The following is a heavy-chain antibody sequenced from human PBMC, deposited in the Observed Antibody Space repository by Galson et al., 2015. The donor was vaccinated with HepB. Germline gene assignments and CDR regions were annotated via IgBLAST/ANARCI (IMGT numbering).Heavy chain of an antibody. Sequence: SLRLSCAASGFTFSSYGMSWVRQAPGKGLEWVSVISGSGGSTDYADSVKGRFTISRDNSKNTLYLQMNSLGAEDTAVYYCAKFRIVAAFYDAFDIWGQGTMVIASS. V-gene: IGHV3-23*01. CDR1: GFTFSSYG. CDR2: ISGSGGST. J-gene: IGHJ3*02. CDR3: AKFRIVAAFYDAFDI. D-gene: IGHD5-12*01.